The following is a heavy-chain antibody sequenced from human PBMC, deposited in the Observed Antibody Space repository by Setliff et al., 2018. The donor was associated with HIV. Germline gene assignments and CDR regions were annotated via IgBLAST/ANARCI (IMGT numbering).Heavy chain of an antibody. J-gene: IGHJ3*02. CDR1: GGSISSSSYY. V-gene: IGHV4-39*01. D-gene: IGHD3-22*01. Sequence: SETLSLTCTVPGGSISSSSYYWGWIRQPPGKGLEWIGSIYYSGSTYYNPSLKSRVTISVDTSKNQFSLKLSSVTAADTAVYYCARRGITMIVVGSDAFDIWGQGTMVTVSS. CDR2: IYYSGST. CDR3: ARRGITMIVVGSDAFDI.